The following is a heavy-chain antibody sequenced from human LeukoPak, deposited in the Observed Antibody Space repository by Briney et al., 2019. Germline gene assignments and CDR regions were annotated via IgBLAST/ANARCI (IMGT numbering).Heavy chain of an antibody. CDR2: IYYSGST. V-gene: IGHV4-30-4*01. D-gene: IGHD2-21*01. J-gene: IGHJ4*02. CDR1: GGSISSGDYY. CDR3: AGRLAYCGGDCSQEY. Sequence: SQTLSLTCTVSGGSISSGDYYWSWIRQPPGKGLEWIGYIYYSGSTYYNPSPRSRVTISVDTSKNQFSLKLSSVTAADTAVYYCAGRLAYCGGDCSQEYWGQGTLVTVSS.